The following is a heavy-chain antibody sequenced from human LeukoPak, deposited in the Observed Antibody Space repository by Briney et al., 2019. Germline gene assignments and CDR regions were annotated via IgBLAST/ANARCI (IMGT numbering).Heavy chain of an antibody. J-gene: IGHJ5*02. V-gene: IGHV1-69*02. CDR2: IIPILGIA. CDR3: ARAPHGMVRGVSWFDP. D-gene: IGHD3-10*01. Sequence: SVKVSCKASGGTFSSYTISWVRQVPGQGLEWMGRIIPILGIANYAQKFQGRVTITADKSTSTAYMELSSLRSEDTAVYYCARAPHGMVRGVSWFDPWGQGTLVTVSS. CDR1: GGTFSSYT.